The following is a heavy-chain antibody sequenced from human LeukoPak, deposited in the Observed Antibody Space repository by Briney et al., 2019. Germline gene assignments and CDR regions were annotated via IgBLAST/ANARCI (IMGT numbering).Heavy chain of an antibody. V-gene: IGHV3-23*01. CDR3: AKASHQWLVRYYFDY. CDR2: ISGSGGST. CDR1: GFTFSSYA. D-gene: IGHD6-19*01. J-gene: IGHJ4*02. Sequence: GGSLRLSCAASGFTFSSYAMSWVRQAPGKGLEWVSAISGSGGSTYYADSVKGRFTISRDNSKNTLYLQMNSLRAEDTAVYFCAKASHQWLVRYYFDYWGQGTLVTVSP.